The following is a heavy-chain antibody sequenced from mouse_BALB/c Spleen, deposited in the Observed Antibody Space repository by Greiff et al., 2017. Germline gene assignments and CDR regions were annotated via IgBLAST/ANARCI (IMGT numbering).Heavy chain of an antibody. CDR3: ARGLGYYAMDY. J-gene: IGHJ4*01. D-gene: IGHD3-3*01. CDR2: ISDGGSYT. CDR1: GFTFSDYY. Sequence: EVQRVESGGGLVKPGGSLKLSCAASGFTFSDYYMYWVRQTPEKRLEWVATISDGGSYTYYPDSVKGRFTISRDNAKNNLYLQMSSLKSEDTAMYYCARGLGYYAMDYWGQGTSVTVSS. V-gene: IGHV5-4*02.